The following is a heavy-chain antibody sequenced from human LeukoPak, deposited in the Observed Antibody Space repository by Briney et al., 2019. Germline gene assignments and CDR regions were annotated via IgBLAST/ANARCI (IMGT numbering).Heavy chain of an antibody. V-gene: IGHV3-30*18. J-gene: IGHJ4*02. D-gene: IGHD5-12*01. CDR2: ISNDGSSK. CDR3: AKVDIVATIDAGRLVDY. CDR1: GFTFSSYG. Sequence: PGGSLRLSCAASGFTFSSYGMQWFRQAPDKGLEGVAAISNDGSSKYYADSVKGRFTISRDNSKNTLYLQMNSLRAEDAAGYYCAKVDIVATIDAGRLVDYWGQGTLVTVSS.